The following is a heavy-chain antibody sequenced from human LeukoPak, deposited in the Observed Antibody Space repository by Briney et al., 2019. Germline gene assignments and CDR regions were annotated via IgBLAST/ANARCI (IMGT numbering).Heavy chain of an antibody. CDR3: TRELLSLQQGLDY. CDR1: GSTFSSHA. Sequence: GGSLRLSCAASGSTFSSHAMNWVRQAPGKGLEWVSSVSSSGTKIFYADSVRGRFTVSRDNAGNSLSLQMDSLRVEDTAVYYCTRELLSLQQGLDYWGQGTLVTVSS. D-gene: IGHD2/OR15-2a*01. CDR2: VSSSGTKI. V-gene: IGHV3-21*01. J-gene: IGHJ4*02.